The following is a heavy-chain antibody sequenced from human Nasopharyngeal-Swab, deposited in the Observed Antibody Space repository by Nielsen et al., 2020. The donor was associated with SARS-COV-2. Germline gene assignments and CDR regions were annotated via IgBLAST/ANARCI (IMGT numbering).Heavy chain of an antibody. J-gene: IGHJ3*02. CDR1: GYTFTGYY. V-gene: IGHV1-2*02. Sequence: ASVKVSCKASGYTFTGYYMHWVRQAPGHGLEWMGWINPNSGGTNYAQKFQGRVTMTRDTSISTAYMELSRLRSDDTAVYYCARDQTISSNAFDIWGQGTMVTVSS. CDR3: ARDQTISSNAFDI. D-gene: IGHD2-2*01. CDR2: INPNSGGT.